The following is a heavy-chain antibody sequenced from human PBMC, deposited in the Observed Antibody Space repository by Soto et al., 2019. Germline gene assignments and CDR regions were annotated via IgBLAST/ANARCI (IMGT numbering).Heavy chain of an antibody. D-gene: IGHD3-3*01. CDR3: ARWWSGSRQGFDP. V-gene: IGHV4-31*03. Sequence: QVQLQESGPGLVKPSQTLSLTCTVSGGSISSGDYYWSWIRQHPGKGLEGIGYIYYSGSTYYIPSLKSRVTISVDTSQNRFSLKLSSVTSADTAVYYCARWWSGSRQGFDPWGQGTLVTVSS. J-gene: IGHJ5*02. CDR1: GGSISSGDYY. CDR2: IYYSGST.